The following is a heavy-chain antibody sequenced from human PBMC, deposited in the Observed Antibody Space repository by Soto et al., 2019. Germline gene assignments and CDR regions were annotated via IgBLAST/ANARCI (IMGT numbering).Heavy chain of an antibody. V-gene: IGHV1-69*01. D-gene: IGHD3-3*01. J-gene: IGHJ5*02. Sequence: QVHLVQSGAEVNKPGSSVKVSCKTSGGIFNSYALSWVRQAPGQGPEWMGQIIPIFGSPKYAQKFEGRVTITADESTNTAYMELRSRTSEDTAMYYCAREKFSNYFDPWGQGTQVTVSS. CDR1: GGIFNSYA. CDR2: IIPIFGSP. CDR3: AREKFSNYFDP.